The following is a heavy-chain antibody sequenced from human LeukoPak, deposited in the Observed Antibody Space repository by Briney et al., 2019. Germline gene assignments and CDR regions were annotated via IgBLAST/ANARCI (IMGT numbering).Heavy chain of an antibody. CDR3: ARGDVVVTAPPYYYYGMDV. J-gene: IGHJ6*02. D-gene: IGHD2-21*02. Sequence: ASVKVSCKASGYTFTNYAMNWVRQAPGQGLEWVGWIITNTGNPTYAQGFTGRFAFSLDTSVSTAYLQISSLKAEDTAVYYCARGDVVVTAPPYYYYGMDVWGQGTTVTVSS. CDR1: GYTFTNYA. CDR2: IITNTGNP. V-gene: IGHV7-4-1*02.